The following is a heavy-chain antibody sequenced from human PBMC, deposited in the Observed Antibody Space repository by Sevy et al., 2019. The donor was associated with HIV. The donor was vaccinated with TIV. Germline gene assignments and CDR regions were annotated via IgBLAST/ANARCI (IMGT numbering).Heavy chain of an antibody. CDR1: GFTFSNYA. J-gene: IGHJ3*02. CDR2: IFRSGGVT. CDR3: AGGRYDSSGSFDAFDI. D-gene: IGHD3-22*01. V-gene: IGHV3-23*01. Sequence: GSLRLSGAASGFTFSNYAMNWVRQAPGKGLEWVSTIFRSGGVTYYGESVKGRCTISRDNFKNTLNLQMHSLRAEDTAVYYCAGGRYDSSGSFDAFDIWGQGTMVTVSS.